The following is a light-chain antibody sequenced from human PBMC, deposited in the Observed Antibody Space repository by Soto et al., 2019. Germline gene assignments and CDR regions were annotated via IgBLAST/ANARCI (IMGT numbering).Light chain of an antibody. Sequence: DIQMTQSPSSLSASVGDRVTITCRASQSISSYLNWYQQKPGKAPKLLIYAASSLQSGVPSRLSGSGSGTYFTHTISRLQPEDFATYYCQQSYSTPPSFGQGTKLEIK. CDR1: QSISSY. CDR2: AAS. J-gene: IGKJ2*01. CDR3: QQSYSTPPS. V-gene: IGKV1-39*01.